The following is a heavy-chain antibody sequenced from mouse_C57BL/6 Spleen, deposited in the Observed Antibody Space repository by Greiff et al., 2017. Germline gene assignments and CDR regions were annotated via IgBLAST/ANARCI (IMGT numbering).Heavy chain of an antibody. Sequence: VQLQQSGTVLARPGASVKMSCKTSGYTFTSYWMHWVKQRPGQGLEWIGAIYPGNSDTSYNQKFKGKAKLTAVTSASTAYMELSSLTNEDSAVDYCTRERYYSKRYFDVWGTGTTVTVSS. CDR2: IYPGNSDT. CDR3: TRERYYSKRYFDV. V-gene: IGHV1-5*01. CDR1: GYTFTSYW. D-gene: IGHD2-5*01. J-gene: IGHJ1*03.